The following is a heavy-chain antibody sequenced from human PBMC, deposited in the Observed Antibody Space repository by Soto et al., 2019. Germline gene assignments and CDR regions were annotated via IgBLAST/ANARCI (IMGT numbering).Heavy chain of an antibody. J-gene: IGHJ4*02. CDR1: GGSISNYF. D-gene: IGHD1-1*01. Sequence: QVQLQESGPGLVRPSETLSLTCTVSGGSISNYFWSWIRQPPGKGLEWIGYVSDSGSTNYNPSLKRRXXIXVXXSRMQFSLKLRSVTAADTAVYYCARRTAGTTYFDYWGQGTLVTVSS. CDR3: ARRTAGTTYFDY. CDR2: VSDSGST. V-gene: IGHV4-59*08.